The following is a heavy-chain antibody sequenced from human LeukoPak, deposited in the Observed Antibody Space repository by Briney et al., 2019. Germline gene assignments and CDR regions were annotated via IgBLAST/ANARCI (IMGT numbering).Heavy chain of an antibody. CDR2: ISYDGSNK. CDR1: GFTFSSYA. Sequence: GRSLRLSCAASGFTFSSYAMHWVRQAPGKGLEWVAVISYDGSNKYYADSVKGRFTISRDNSKNTLYLQMNSLRAEDTAVYYCARTGDSNVYWLIDYWGQGTLVTVSS. J-gene: IGHJ4*02. V-gene: IGHV3-30*04. CDR3: ARTGDSNVYWLIDY. D-gene: IGHD2-8*02.